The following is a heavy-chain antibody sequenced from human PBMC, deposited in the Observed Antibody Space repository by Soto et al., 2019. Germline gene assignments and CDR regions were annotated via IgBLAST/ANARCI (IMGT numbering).Heavy chain of an antibody. Sequence: EVQLVESGGGLVQPGGSLRLSCAASGFTFSSYSMNWVRQAPGKGLEWVSYISSSSSTIYYADSVKGRFTISRDNSKNTLYLQMNSLRAEDTAVYYCARDIPPRDSGWYGYYYYYGMDVWGQGTTVTVSS. CDR1: GFTFSSYS. CDR3: ARDIPPRDSGWYGYYYYYGMDV. J-gene: IGHJ6*02. CDR2: ISSSSSTI. D-gene: IGHD6-19*01. V-gene: IGHV3-48*01.